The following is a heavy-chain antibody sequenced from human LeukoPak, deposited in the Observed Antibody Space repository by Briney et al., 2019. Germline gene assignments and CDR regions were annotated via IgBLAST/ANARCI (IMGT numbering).Heavy chain of an antibody. J-gene: IGHJ6*03. CDR2: INPSGGST. Sequence: ASVKVSCKASGFTFTSYYMHWVRQAPGQGLEWMGIINPSGGSTSYAQKFQGRVTMTRDMSTSTVYMELSSLRSEDTAVYYCARDAHYYGSGSNTHYYCYMDVWGKGTTVTISS. D-gene: IGHD3-10*01. CDR3: ARDAHYYGSGSNTHYYCYMDV. CDR1: GFTFTSYY. V-gene: IGHV1-46*01.